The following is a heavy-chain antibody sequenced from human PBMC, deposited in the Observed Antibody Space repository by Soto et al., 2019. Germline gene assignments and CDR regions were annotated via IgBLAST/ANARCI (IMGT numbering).Heavy chain of an antibody. CDR2: IKPDGGAT. CDR1: DFTVRNSW. D-gene: IGHD3-16*01. Sequence: PGGSLRLSCATSDFTVRNSWINWVRQAPGKGLEWVANIKPDGGATNYVDSVKGRFTISRDNVRNSASLQMNSLRVEDTAVYFCFGGNGGPQWGQGTLVTVSS. J-gene: IGHJ4*02. V-gene: IGHV3-7*03. CDR3: FGGNGGPQ.